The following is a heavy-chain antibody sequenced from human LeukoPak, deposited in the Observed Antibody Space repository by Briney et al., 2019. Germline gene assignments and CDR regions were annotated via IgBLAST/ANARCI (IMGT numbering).Heavy chain of an antibody. CDR2: IYTSGST. J-gene: IGHJ4*02. Sequence: PSQTLSLTCTVSGGSISSGSYYWSWIRQPAGKGLEWIGRIYTSGSTNYNPSLKSRVTISVDTSKNQFSLKLRSVTAADTAVYYCARGIAAAGSGFDYWGQGTLVTVSS. CDR3: ARGIAAAGSGFDY. D-gene: IGHD6-13*01. V-gene: IGHV4-61*02. CDR1: GGSISSGSYY.